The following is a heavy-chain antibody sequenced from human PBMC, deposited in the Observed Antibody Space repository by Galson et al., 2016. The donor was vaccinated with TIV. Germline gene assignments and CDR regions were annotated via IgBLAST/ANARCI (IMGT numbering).Heavy chain of an antibody. J-gene: IGHJ4*02. CDR3: ARDDGYTSGSDY. Sequence: SVKVSCKASGYTFSDYYMHWVRQAPGQGLEWVGWINPNTGVTNYAQKFQGWVSMTWDTSINTAYMELSRLKSDDTAVYYCARDDGYTSGSDYWGQGTQVTVSS. CDR1: GYTFSDYY. V-gene: IGHV1-2*04. D-gene: IGHD6-19*01. CDR2: INPNTGVT.